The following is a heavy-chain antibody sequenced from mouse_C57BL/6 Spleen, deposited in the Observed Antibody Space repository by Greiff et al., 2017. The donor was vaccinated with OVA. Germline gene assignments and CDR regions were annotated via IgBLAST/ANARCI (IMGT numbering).Heavy chain of an antibody. V-gene: IGHV5-17*01. J-gene: IGHJ2*01. D-gene: IGHD6-1*01. Sequence: EVQRVESGGGLVKPGGSLKLSCAASGFTFSDYGMHWVRQAPEKGLEWVAYISSGSSTIYYADTVKGRFTISRDNAKNTLFLQITSLRSEYTAMYYCARERPPLCYFDYWGQGTTLTVSS. CDR2: ISSGSSTI. CDR3: ARERPPLCYFDY. CDR1: GFTFSDYG.